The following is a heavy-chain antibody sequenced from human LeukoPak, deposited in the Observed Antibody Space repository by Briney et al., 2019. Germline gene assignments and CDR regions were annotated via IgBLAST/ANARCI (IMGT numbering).Heavy chain of an antibody. CDR1: GFTFSDYY. CDR2: IYSGGST. D-gene: IGHD3-3*01. Sequence: GGSLRLSCAASGFTFSDYYMSWVRQAPGKGLEWVSVIYSGGSTYYADSVKGRFTISRDNSKNTLYLQMNSLRAEDTAVYYCARDVLRFLEWSLAFDYWGQGTLVTVSS. J-gene: IGHJ4*02. CDR3: ARDVLRFLEWSLAFDY. V-gene: IGHV3-53*01.